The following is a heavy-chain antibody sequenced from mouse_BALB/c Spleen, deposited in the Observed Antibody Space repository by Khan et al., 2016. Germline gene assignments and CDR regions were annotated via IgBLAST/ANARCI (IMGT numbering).Heavy chain of an antibody. V-gene: IGHV9-3*02. J-gene: IGHJ2*01. CDR1: GYTFTNYG. Sequence: QIQLVQSGPELKKPGETVKISCKASGYTFTNYGMNWVKQAPGKGLKWMGWINTNTGEPTYAEELKGRFAFSLETSASTAYLQINNLKTEDTATYFCARYGTTYYFDYWGQGTTLTVSS. CDR3: ARYGTTYYFDY. D-gene: IGHD2-1*01. CDR2: INTNTGEP.